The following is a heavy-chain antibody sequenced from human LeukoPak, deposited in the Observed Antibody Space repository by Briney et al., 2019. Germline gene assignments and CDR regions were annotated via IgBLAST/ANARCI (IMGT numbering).Heavy chain of an antibody. CDR2: ISATGGTT. J-gene: IGHJ6*02. Sequence: GGSLRLSCAASGFTFSSYAMSWVRQVPGKGLGWVPHISATGGTTYYADSVKGRFTISRDNSKNTLYLQMNSLRAEDTALYYCARQIGGNYYYYGMDVWGQGTTVTVSS. V-gene: IGHV3-23*01. CDR3: ARQIGGNYYYYGMDV. CDR1: GFTFSSYA. D-gene: IGHD2-15*01.